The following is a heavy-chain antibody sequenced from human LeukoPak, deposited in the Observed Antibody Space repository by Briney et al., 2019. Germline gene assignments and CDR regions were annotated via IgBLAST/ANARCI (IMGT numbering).Heavy chain of an antibody. Sequence: SETLSLTCTVSGGSINSGSYYWSWIRQPAGKGPEWIGRIYTSGSTNYNPSLKSRLTISLYTSKNQFSLKLSSVTAADTAVYYCARQIATAGLFDYWGQGTLVTVSS. D-gene: IGHD6-13*01. CDR1: GGSINSGSYY. J-gene: IGHJ4*02. V-gene: IGHV4-61*02. CDR2: IYTSGST. CDR3: ARQIATAGLFDY.